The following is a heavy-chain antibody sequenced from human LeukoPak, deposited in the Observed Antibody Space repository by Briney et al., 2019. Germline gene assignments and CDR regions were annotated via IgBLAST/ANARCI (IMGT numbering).Heavy chain of an antibody. CDR3: ARSSPWDNWFDP. V-gene: IGHV4-34*01. Sequence: SETLSLTCAVYGGSFSGYYWSWIRQPPGKGLEWIGEINHSGSTNYNPSLKSRVTISVDTSKNQFSLKLSSVTAADTAVYYCARSSPWDNWFDPWGEGTLVTVSS. CDR2: INHSGST. D-gene: IGHD1-26*01. J-gene: IGHJ5*02. CDR1: GGSFSGYY.